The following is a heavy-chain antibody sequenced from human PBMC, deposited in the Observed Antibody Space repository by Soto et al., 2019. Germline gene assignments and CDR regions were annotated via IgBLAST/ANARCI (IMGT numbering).Heavy chain of an antibody. J-gene: IGHJ4*02. CDR3: ARGGSMVVMTDGFDF. CDR2: INPSGGST. D-gene: IGHD2-21*02. CDR1: GYTFPSYY. Sequence: AAVKVSCKASGYTFPSYYMHWVRQAPGQGLEWMGIINPSGGSTNYAQKFQGRVTMTRDTSTSTVYMELTSLRSEDTAMFYCARGGSMVVMTDGFDFWGQGTLVTVS. V-gene: IGHV1-46*01.